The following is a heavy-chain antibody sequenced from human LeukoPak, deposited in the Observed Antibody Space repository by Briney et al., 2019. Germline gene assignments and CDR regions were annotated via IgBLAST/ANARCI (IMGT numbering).Heavy chain of an antibody. CDR1: GSLFTSYW. D-gene: IGHD4-17*01. V-gene: IGHV5-51*01. Sequence: GGSLQISWKGSGSLFTSYWSGGVRQMPGKGLEWMGIIYPGDSDTRYSPSFQGQVTISADKSISTAYLQWSSLKAPDTAMYYCARLPPNYGDYNPFDYWGQGTLVPVSS. CDR2: IYPGDSDT. J-gene: IGHJ4*02. CDR3: ARLPPNYGDYNPFDY.